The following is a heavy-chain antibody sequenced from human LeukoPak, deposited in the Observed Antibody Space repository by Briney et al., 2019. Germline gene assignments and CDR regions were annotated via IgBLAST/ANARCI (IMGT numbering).Heavy chain of an antibody. V-gene: IGHV3-74*03. D-gene: IGHD2-8*01. CDR3: ARSKSLYSTDAFDI. J-gene: IGHJ3*02. CDR1: GFTFSSHW. Sequence: GGSLRLSCAASGFTFSSHWMHWVSHAPGKGLVWVSRMNADGSNTTYADSVKGRFTISRDNAKNTLYLQMNSLRAEDTAVYHCARSKSLYSTDAFDIWGQGTMVTVSS. CDR2: MNADGSNT.